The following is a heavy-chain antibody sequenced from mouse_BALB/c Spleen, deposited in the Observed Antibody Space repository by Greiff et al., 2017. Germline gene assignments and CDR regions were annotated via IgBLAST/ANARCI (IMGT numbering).Heavy chain of an antibody. D-gene: IGHD2-4*01. CDR3: TAPFYYDYDAY. CDR1: GFTFSSYW. V-gene: IGHV6-3*01. Sequence: EVKVVESGGGLVQPGGSMKLSCVASGFTFSSYWMSWVRQSPEKGLEWVAEIRLKSDNYATHYAESVKGKFTISRDDSKSRLYLQMNSLRAEDTGIYYCTAPFYYDYDAYWGQGTLVTVSA. J-gene: IGHJ3*01. CDR2: IRLKSDNYAT.